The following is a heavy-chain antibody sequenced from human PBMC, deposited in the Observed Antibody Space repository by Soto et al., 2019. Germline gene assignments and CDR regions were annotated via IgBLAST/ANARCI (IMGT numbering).Heavy chain of an antibody. CDR2: ISYDGSNK. D-gene: IGHD6-19*01. J-gene: IGHJ4*02. Sequence: PGGSLRLSCTASGFTFSSYAKHWVRQAPGKGLEWVAVISYDGSNKYYADSVKGRFTISRDNSKNTMYLQMNSLRVEDTAVYYCARPYSSGWYGDLDYWGQGTLVTVSS. CDR1: GFTFSSYA. CDR3: ARPYSSGWYGDLDY. V-gene: IGHV3-30-3*01.